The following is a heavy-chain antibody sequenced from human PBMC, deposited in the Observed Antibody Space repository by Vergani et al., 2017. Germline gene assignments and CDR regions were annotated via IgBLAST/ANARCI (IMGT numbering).Heavy chain of an antibody. D-gene: IGHD6-19*01. Sequence: EVQLLESGGGLVQPGGSLRLSCAASGFTFSSYAMSWVRQAPGKGLEWVSAISGSGGSTYYADSVKGRFTISRDNSKNTLYLQMNSLRAEYTAVYYCAKDRLSIAVAVAEYFQHWGQGTRVTVSS. CDR3: AKDRLSIAVAVAEYFQH. CDR1: GFTFSSYA. J-gene: IGHJ1*01. CDR2: ISGSGGST. V-gene: IGHV3-23*01.